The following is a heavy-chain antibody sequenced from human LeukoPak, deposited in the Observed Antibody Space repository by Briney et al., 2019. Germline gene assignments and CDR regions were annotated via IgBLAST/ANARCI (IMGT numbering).Heavy chain of an antibody. D-gene: IGHD4-23*01. V-gene: IGHV4-30-2*01. CDR1: GGSISSGGYS. Sequence: SETLSLTCAVSGGSISSGGYSWSWIRQPPGKGLEWIGYIYHSGSTYYNPSLKSRVTISVDRSKNQFSLKLSSVTAADTAVYYCARSQVTTVVTPYFDYWGQGTLVTVSS. J-gene: IGHJ4*02. CDR3: ARSQVTTVVTPYFDY. CDR2: IYHSGST.